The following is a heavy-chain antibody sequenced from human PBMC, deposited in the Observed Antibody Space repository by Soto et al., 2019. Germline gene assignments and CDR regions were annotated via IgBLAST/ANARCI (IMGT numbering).Heavy chain of an antibody. Sequence: ASVKVSCKASGYTFTGYYMHWVRQAPGQGLEWMGWINPNSGGTNYAQKFQGRVTMTRDTSISTAYMELSRLRSDDTAVYYCARALGGGYYYYGMDVWGQGTTVTVSS. J-gene: IGHJ6*02. CDR3: ARALGGGYYYYGMDV. D-gene: IGHD3-16*01. CDR1: GYTFTGYY. CDR2: INPNSGGT. V-gene: IGHV1-2*02.